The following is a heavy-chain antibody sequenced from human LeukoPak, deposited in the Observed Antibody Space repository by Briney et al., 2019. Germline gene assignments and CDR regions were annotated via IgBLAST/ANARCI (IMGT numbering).Heavy chain of an antibody. CDR1: GYTFTTYY. CDR3: ARGWWGTDYGWTNWFDP. D-gene: IGHD4-17*01. V-gene: IGHV1-46*01. Sequence: ASVKVSCTASGYTFTTYYMNWVRQAPGQGLEWMGKINPSGGSTNYAQKFQGRVTMTRDTSTSTVYMELSSLRSEDTAVYYCARGWWGTDYGWTNWFDPWGQGTLVTVSS. CDR2: INPSGGST. J-gene: IGHJ5*02.